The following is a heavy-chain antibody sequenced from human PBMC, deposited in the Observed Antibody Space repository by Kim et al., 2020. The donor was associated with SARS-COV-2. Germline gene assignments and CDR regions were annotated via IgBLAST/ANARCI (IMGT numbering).Heavy chain of an antibody. CDR3: ASQYYYDSSGYYYPTVGIYFYCYMDV. V-gene: IGHV1-69*04. CDR2: IIPILGIA. J-gene: IGHJ6*03. D-gene: IGHD3-22*01. Sequence: SVKVSCKASGGTFSSYAISWVLQAPGQGLEWMGRIIPILGIANYAQKFQGRVTITADKSTSTAYMELSSLRSEDTAVYYCASQYYYDSSGYYYPTVGIYFYCYMDVWGKVTTVTVSS. CDR1: GGTFSSYA.